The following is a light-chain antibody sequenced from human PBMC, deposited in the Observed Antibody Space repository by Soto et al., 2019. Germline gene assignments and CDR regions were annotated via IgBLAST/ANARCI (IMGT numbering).Light chain of an antibody. CDR1: QSIGNY. Sequence: EVVLTQSPATLSLSPGEGATLSCRASQSIGNYLAWYQQKPGQAPRLLIYATSKRATGIPARFSGSGSGTDFTLTISGLEPEDFAVYYCQQRINWPLFTFGPGTKVDIK. CDR2: ATS. CDR3: QQRINWPLFT. V-gene: IGKV3-11*01. J-gene: IGKJ3*01.